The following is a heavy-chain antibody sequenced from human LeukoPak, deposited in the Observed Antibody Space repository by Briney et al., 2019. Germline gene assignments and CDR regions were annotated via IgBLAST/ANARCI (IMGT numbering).Heavy chain of an antibody. J-gene: IGHJ5*02. CDR2: IYYRGTT. Sequence: PSETLSLTCTVSGGSISSSYWSWIRQPPGKGLEWIGFIYYRGTTSYNPSLRSRVAISVDTSKNQFSLKLRSVTAADTAVYYCTRHPASHAKSWYPSFDPWGQGTLVTVSS. D-gene: IGHD6-13*01. CDR3: TRHPASHAKSWYPSFDP. V-gene: IGHV4-59*08. CDR1: GGSISSSY.